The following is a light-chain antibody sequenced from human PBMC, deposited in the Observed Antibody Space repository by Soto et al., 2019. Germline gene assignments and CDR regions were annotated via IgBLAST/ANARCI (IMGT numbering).Light chain of an antibody. CDR1: QSISSC. V-gene: IGKV1-39*01. J-gene: IGKJ1*01. CDR2: AAS. Sequence: TQSPATLSLSPGERATLSCRASQSISSCLNWYQQIPGKAPNLLIYAASNLQSGVPSRFSGSGSGTHFTLTINSLQPEDFGTYSCQQSYNTPTFGQGTKVDIK. CDR3: QQSYNTPT.